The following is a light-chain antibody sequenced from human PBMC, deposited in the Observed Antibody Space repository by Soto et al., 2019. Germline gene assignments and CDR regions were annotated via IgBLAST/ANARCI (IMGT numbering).Light chain of an antibody. Sequence: EVVMTQSPATLSVSPGERATLSCRASQSVSSNLAWYQQKPGQAPRLLIYGASTRPTGIPARFSGSGSGTEFTLTISSLQSEDFAVYYCQQYNDWPPKQYTFGQGTKLEIK. V-gene: IGKV3-15*01. CDR3: QQYNDWPPKQYT. CDR2: GAS. J-gene: IGKJ2*01. CDR1: QSVSSN.